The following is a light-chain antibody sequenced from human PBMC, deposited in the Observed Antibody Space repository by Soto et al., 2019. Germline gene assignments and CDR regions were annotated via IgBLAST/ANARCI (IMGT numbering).Light chain of an antibody. CDR2: WSS. Sequence: DIVMTQSPDSLAVSLGETATINCKSSQSVLYSSNNKNYLALYQQKPGHPPKLLIYWSSTRESGVPDPFSGSGSETDFTLPVSYLQAEDVAVYYCQQYISITSTSGQGTKVEIK. CDR3: QQYISITST. CDR1: QSVLYSSNNKNY. V-gene: IGKV4-1*01. J-gene: IGKJ1*01.